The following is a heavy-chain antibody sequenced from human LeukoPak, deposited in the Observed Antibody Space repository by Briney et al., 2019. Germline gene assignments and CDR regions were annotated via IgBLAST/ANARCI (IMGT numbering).Heavy chain of an antibody. Sequence: PGRSLRLSCAASGLTFRSYGMGWVRQAPGKGLEWVSSITSSGTTNYAEFVKDRFVISRDNSKDTLFLQMNSLRVEDTAVYYCANTGSYSIYWGQGTLVTVSS. D-gene: IGHD1-1*01. CDR2: ITSSGTT. CDR1: GLTFRSYG. J-gene: IGHJ4*02. V-gene: IGHV3-23*01. CDR3: ANTGSYSIY.